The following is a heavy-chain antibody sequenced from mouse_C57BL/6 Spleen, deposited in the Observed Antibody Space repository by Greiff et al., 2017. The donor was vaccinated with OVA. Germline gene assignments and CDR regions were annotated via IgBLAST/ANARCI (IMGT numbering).Heavy chain of an antibody. V-gene: IGHV1-59*01. CDR2: IDPSDSYT. J-gene: IGHJ3*01. CDR3: ARGEGNPFAY. D-gene: IGHD2-1*01. CDR1: GYTFTSYW. Sequence: VQLQQPGAELVRPGTSVKLSCKASGYTFTSYWMHWVKQRPGQGLEWIGVIDPSDSYTNYNQKFKGKATLTVDTSSSTAYMQLSSLTSEDSAVYYCARGEGNPFAYWGQGTLVTGSA.